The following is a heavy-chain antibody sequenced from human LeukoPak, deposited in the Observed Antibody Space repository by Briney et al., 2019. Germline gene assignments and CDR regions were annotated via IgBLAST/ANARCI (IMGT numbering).Heavy chain of an antibody. J-gene: IGHJ6*03. Sequence: ASVKVSCKASGYTFTSYDTNWVRQATGQGLEWMGWMNPNSGNTGYAQKFQGRVTITRNTSISTAYMELSSLRSEDTTVCYCARRAVGNSYYYSMDVWGKGTTVTVSS. CDR1: GYTFTSYD. CDR2: MNPNSGNT. V-gene: IGHV1-8*03. CDR3: ARRAVGNSYYYSMDV. D-gene: IGHD6-19*01.